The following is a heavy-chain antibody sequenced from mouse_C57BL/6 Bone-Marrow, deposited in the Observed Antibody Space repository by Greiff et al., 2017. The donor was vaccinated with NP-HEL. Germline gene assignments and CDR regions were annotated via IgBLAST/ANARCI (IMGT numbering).Heavy chain of an antibody. J-gene: IGHJ4*01. D-gene: IGHD2-4*01. Sequence: QVHVKQSGAELVKPGASVKVSCKASGYTFTSYWMHWVKQRPGQGLEWIGRIHPSDSDTNYNQKFKGKATLTVDKSSSTAYMQLSSLTSEDSAVYYCAIARLPPYAMDYWGQGTSVTVSA. CDR1: GYTFTSYW. CDR2: IHPSDSDT. CDR3: AIARLPPYAMDY. V-gene: IGHV1-74*01.